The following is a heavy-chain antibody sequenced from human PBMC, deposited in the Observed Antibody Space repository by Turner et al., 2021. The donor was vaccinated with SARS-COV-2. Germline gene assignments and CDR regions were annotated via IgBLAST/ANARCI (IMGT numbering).Heavy chain of an antibody. Sequence: QLQLQESGPGLVKPSETLALTCTVSGVSISSSSYYWGWIRQPPGKGLEWIGSIYYSGSTYYNPSLKSRVTISVDTSKNQFSLKLTSVTAADTAVYFCARHWEVAAAAYLARFDPWGQGTLVTVSS. V-gene: IGHV4-39*01. J-gene: IGHJ5*02. D-gene: IGHD6-13*01. CDR1: GVSISSSSYY. CDR3: ARHWEVAAAAYLARFDP. CDR2: IYYSGST.